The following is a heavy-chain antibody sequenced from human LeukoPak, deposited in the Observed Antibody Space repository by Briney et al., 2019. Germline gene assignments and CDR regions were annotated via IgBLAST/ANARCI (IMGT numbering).Heavy chain of an antibody. J-gene: IGHJ4*02. CDR3: AARKTDELGPGGFDY. V-gene: IGHV1-58*02. CDR1: GFTFTSSA. D-gene: IGHD7-27*01. Sequence: ASVKVSCKASGFTFTSSAMQWVRQARGQRLEWIGWIVVGSGNTNYAQKFQERVTITRDMSTSTAYMELSSPRSEDTAVYYCAARKTDELGPGGFDYWGQGTLVTVSS. CDR2: IVVGSGNT.